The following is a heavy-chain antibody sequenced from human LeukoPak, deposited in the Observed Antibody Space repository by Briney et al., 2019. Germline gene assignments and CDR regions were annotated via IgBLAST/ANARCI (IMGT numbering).Heavy chain of an antibody. D-gene: IGHD6-6*01. CDR2: IIPIFGTA. Sequence: ASVKVSCKASGGTFISYAVSWVRQAPGQGLEWMGGIIPIFGTANYAQKFQGRVTITTDESTSTAYMELSSLRSEDTAVYYCARRIAARADAFDIWGQGTMVTVSS. CDR1: GGTFISYA. V-gene: IGHV1-69*05. J-gene: IGHJ3*02. CDR3: ARRIAARADAFDI.